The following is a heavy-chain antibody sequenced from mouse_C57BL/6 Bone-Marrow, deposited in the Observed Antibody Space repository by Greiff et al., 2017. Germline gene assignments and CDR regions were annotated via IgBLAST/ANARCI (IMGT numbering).Heavy chain of an antibody. J-gene: IGHJ1*03. Sequence: QVQLQQSGAELARPGASVKLSCKASGYTFTSYGISWVKQRTGQGLEWIGEIYPRSGNTYYNEKFKGKAPRTADKSSSTAYMELRSLTSEDSAVYFCARLYYYGRDWYFDVWGTGTTVTVSS. V-gene: IGHV1-81*01. D-gene: IGHD1-1*01. CDR1: GYTFTSYG. CDR3: ARLYYYGRDWYFDV. CDR2: IYPRSGNT.